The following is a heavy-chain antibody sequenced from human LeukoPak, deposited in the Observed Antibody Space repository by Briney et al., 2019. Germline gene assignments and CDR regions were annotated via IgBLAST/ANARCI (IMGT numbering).Heavy chain of an antibody. J-gene: IGHJ4*02. D-gene: IGHD5-24*01. CDR2: IWSDETST. CDR1: GFTFSRYS. CDR3: ASARDGYNHGLHY. V-gene: IGHV3-33*08. Sequence: GGSLRLSCAASGFTFSRYSMNWVRQAPGKGLEWVAGIWSDETSTYSGDPVKGRFTISRDNSKNTLYLQMNSLRAEDTAVYYCASARDGYNHGLHYWGQGTLVTVSS.